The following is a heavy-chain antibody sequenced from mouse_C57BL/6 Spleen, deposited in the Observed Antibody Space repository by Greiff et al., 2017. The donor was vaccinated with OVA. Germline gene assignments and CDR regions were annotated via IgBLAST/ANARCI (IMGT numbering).Heavy chain of an antibody. Sequence: VQLQQPGAELVMPGASVKLSCKASGYTFTSYWMHWVKQRPGQGLEWIGEIDPSDSYTNYNQKFKGKSTLTVDKSSSTAYMQLSSLTSEDSAVYYCAIPLITTVEAMDYWGQGTSVTVSS. CDR1: GYTFTSYW. CDR2: IDPSDSYT. D-gene: IGHD1-1*01. CDR3: AIPLITTVEAMDY. V-gene: IGHV1-69*01. J-gene: IGHJ4*01.